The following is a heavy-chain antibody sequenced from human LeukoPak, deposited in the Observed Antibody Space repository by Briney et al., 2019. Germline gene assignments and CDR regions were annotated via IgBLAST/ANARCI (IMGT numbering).Heavy chain of an antibody. CDR2: ISSSGSTI. D-gene: IGHD2-15*01. CDR3: TNTVVVVASTGFDY. V-gene: IGHV3-48*03. J-gene: IGHJ4*02. Sequence: GGSLRLSCAASGFTFSSYEMNWVRQAPGKGLEWVSYISSSGSTIYYADSVKGRFTISRDNAKNTLYLQMNSLETEDTAVYYCTNTVVVVASTGFDYWGQGTLVTVSS. CDR1: GFTFSSYE.